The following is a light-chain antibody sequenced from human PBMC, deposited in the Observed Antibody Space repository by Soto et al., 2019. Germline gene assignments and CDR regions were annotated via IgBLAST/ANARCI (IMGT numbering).Light chain of an antibody. CDR2: GAS. J-gene: IGKJ5*01. CDR1: QSVSNNY. CDR3: QQYFTSPPIT. V-gene: IGKV3-20*01. Sequence: EIALTQSPGTLSLSPGERATLSCRASQSVSNNYLAWYQQKPGQAPRLLIYGASNRATGVPDRFSGSGSGTDFTLTISRLEPEDFAVYYCQQYFTSPPITFGQGTRLDI.